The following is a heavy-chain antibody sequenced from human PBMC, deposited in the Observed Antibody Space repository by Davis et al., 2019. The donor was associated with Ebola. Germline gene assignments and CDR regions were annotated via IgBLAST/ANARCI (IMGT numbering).Heavy chain of an antibody. V-gene: IGHV1-8*01. CDR2: MNPNSGNT. D-gene: IGHD2-2*01. Sequence: ASALVSCKASAYTFSSYDINWVRQATGQGLEWMGWMNPNSGNTGYAQKFQGRVTMTRNTSISTAYMELSSLRSEDTAVYYCARPQLLSNWFDPWGQGTLVTVSS. J-gene: IGHJ5*02. CDR3: ARPQLLSNWFDP. CDR1: AYTFSSYD.